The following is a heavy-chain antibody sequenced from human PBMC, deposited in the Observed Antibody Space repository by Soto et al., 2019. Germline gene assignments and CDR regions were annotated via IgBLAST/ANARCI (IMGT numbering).Heavy chain of an antibody. CDR2: ISGSGGST. Sequence: EVQLLESGGGLVQPGGSLRLSCAASGFTFSSYAMSWVRQAPGNGLEWVSAISGSGGSTYYADSVKGRFTISRDNSKNTLYLQMNSLRAEDTAVYYCAKVCSTSCPYYYYYMDVWGKGTTVTVSS. CDR1: GFTFSSYA. CDR3: AKVCSTSCPYYYYYMDV. D-gene: IGHD2-2*01. V-gene: IGHV3-23*01. J-gene: IGHJ6*03.